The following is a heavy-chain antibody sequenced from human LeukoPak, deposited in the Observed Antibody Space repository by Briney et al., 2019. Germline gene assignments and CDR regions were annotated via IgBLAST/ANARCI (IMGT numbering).Heavy chain of an antibody. J-gene: IGHJ6*04. D-gene: IGHD6-13*01. CDR3: AKAGYSSSWYYYYYGMDV. CDR1: GFTFSSYG. V-gene: IGHV3-30*18. Sequence: GGSLRLSCAASGFTFSSYGMHWVRQAPGKGLEWVAVISYDGSNKYYADSVKGRFTISRDNSKNTLYLQMNSLRAEDTAVYYCAKAGYSSSWYYYYYGMDVWGKGTTVTVSS. CDR2: ISYDGSNK.